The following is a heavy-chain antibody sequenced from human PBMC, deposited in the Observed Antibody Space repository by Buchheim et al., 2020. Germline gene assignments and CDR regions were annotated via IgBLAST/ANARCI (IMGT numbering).Heavy chain of an antibody. V-gene: IGHV3-48*03. CDR3: ARGAPRDY. CDR2: ISRGGSTI. CDR1: GFTFRSYE. Sequence: EVQLVESGGGFVQPGGSLRLSCAASGFTFRSYEMNWFRQAPGKGLEWLSHISRGGSTIYYADSVKGRFTISRDHAKNQLYLQMNSLRAEDTAVYYCARGAPRDYWGQGTL. J-gene: IGHJ4*02.